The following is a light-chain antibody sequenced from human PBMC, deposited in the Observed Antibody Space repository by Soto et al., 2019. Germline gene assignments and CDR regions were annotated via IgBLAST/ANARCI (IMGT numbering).Light chain of an antibody. CDR1: PSVSGW. Sequence: DIQMTQSPSTLSASLGDTVTVTCRASPSVSGWLAWYQQKPGEAPKLLIYDASALPRGVPARFSGSGSGTKFTLTIASLQPDDFATYYCQQYETFSGTFGPGTKVDIK. V-gene: IGKV1-5*01. CDR3: QQYETFSGT. J-gene: IGKJ1*01. CDR2: DAS.